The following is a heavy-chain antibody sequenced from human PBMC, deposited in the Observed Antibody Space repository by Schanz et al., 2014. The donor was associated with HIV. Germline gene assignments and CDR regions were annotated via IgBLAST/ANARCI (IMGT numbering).Heavy chain of an antibody. CDR1: GFTFSSYA. CDR2: VIGSGVRT. CDR3: AKAKGSYSATTFYFDF. V-gene: IGHV3-23*04. D-gene: IGHD1-26*01. Sequence: EVQLVESGGGLVQPGGSLRLSCAASGFTFSSYAMSWVRQAPGRGLEWVSTVIGSGVRTIYADSVKGRFTISRDNSKNTLSLHMNSLRVEDTAVYYCAKAKGSYSATTFYFDFWGQGTLVTVSS. J-gene: IGHJ4*02.